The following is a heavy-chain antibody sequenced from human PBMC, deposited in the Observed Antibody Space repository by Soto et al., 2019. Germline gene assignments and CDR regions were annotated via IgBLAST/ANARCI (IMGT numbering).Heavy chain of an antibody. Sequence: SETLSLTCAVYGGSFSGYYWSWIRQPPGKGLEWIGEINHSGSTNYNPSLKSRVTISVDTSKNQFSLKLSSVTAADTAVYYCAMNPGYSYGYFFFDYWGQGTLVTVSS. CDR3: AMNPGYSYGYFFFDY. D-gene: IGHD5-18*01. V-gene: IGHV4-34*01. CDR1: GGSFSGYY. CDR2: INHSGST. J-gene: IGHJ4*02.